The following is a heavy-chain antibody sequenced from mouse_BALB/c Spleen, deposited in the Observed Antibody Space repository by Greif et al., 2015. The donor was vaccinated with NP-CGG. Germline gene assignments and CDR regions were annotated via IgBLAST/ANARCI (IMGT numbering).Heavy chain of an antibody. CDR1: GFNIKDYY. V-gene: IGHV14-1*02. CDR3: ARLITTVVAPRYWYFDV. CDR2: IDPENGNT. D-gene: IGHD1-1*01. Sequence: VQLQQSGAELVRPGALVKLSCKASGFNIKDYYMRWVKQRPEQGLEWIGWIDPENGNTIYDPKFQGKASITADTFSNTAYLQLSSLTSEDTAVYYCARLITTVVAPRYWYFDVWGAGTTVTVSS. J-gene: IGHJ1*01.